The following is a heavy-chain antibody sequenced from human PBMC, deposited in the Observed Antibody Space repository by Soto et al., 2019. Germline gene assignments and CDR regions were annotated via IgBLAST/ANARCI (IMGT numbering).Heavy chain of an antibody. CDR3: ARDSGITMIVVVSPLNAFDI. J-gene: IGHJ3*02. CDR1: GYTFTSYG. D-gene: IGHD3-22*01. Sequence: QVQLVQSGAEVKKPGASVKVSCKASGYTFTSYGISWVRQAPGQGLEWMGWISAYNGNTNYAQKLQGRVTMTTDTSTSTAYMELRSLRSDETAVYYCARDSGITMIVVVSPLNAFDIWGQGTMVTVSS. V-gene: IGHV1-18*01. CDR2: ISAYNGNT.